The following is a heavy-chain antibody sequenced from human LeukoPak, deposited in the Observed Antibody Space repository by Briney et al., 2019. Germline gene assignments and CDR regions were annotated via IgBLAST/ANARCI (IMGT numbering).Heavy chain of an antibody. Sequence: PSETLSLTCAVYGGSFSGYYWSWIRQPPGKGLEWIGEINHSGSTNYNPSLKSRVTISVDTSKNQFSLKLSSVTAADTAVYYCARMRSVRITMVRGVRGWFDPWGQGTLATVSS. CDR2: INHSGST. V-gene: IGHV4-34*01. J-gene: IGHJ5*02. D-gene: IGHD3-10*01. CDR1: GGSFSGYY. CDR3: ARMRSVRITMVRGVRGWFDP.